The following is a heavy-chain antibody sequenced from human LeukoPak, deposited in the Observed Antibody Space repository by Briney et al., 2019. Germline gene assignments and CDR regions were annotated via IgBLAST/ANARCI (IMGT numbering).Heavy chain of an antibody. Sequence: SETLPLTCTVSGGSISSYYWSWIRLPPGKGLEWIGFISYSGSTNYNPSLRSRVTISLDTSKNQFSLHLSSVTGADTAVYYCARDYCSGGSCYYWYFDLWGCGTLVTVSS. CDR1: GGSISSYY. J-gene: IGHJ2*01. D-gene: IGHD2-15*01. V-gene: IGHV4-59*01. CDR3: ARDYCSGGSCYYWYFDL. CDR2: ISYSGST.